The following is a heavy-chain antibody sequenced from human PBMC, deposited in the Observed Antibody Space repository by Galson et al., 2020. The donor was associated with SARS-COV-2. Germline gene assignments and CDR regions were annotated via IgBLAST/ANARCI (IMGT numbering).Heavy chain of an antibody. J-gene: IGHJ4*02. CDR1: GFTFSSYA. CDR3: ARPRAGYNNFDY. D-gene: IGHD5-12*01. Sequence: TGGSLRLSCAASGFTFSSYAMPWVRQALGTGLDWVALISYDGSNKYFADSVKGRFTISRDNSKNTLYLQMNSLRAEDTAVYYCARPRAGYNNFDYWGQGTLLTVSS. CDR2: ISYDGSNK. V-gene: IGHV3-30-3*01.